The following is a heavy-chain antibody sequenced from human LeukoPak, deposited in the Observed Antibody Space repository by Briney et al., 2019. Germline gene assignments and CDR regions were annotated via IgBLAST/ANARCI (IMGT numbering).Heavy chain of an antibody. J-gene: IGHJ3*02. Sequence: PGGSLRLSCAASGFTFSSYGMHWVRQAPGKGLEWVAVISYDGSNKYYADSVKGRFTISRDNSKNTLYLQMNSLRAEDTAVYYCAKDHYYGSGRKGANAFDIWGQGTMVTVSS. D-gene: IGHD3-10*01. CDR3: AKDHYYGSGRKGANAFDI. V-gene: IGHV3-30*18. CDR2: ISYDGSNK. CDR1: GFTFSSYG.